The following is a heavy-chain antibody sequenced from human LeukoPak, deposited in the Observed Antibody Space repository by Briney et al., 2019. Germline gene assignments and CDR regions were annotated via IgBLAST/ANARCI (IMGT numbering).Heavy chain of an antibody. Sequence: GGSLRLSCAASGFTFSNAWMSWVRQAPGKGLEWVGRIKSKTDGGTTDYAAPVKGRFTISRDDSKNTLYLQVNSLKTEDTAVYYCTTPTVLLWFGELFHDAFDIWGQGTMVTVSS. CDR1: GFTFSNAW. D-gene: IGHD3-10*01. J-gene: IGHJ3*02. CDR2: IKSKTDGGTT. CDR3: TTPTVLLWFGELFHDAFDI. V-gene: IGHV3-15*01.